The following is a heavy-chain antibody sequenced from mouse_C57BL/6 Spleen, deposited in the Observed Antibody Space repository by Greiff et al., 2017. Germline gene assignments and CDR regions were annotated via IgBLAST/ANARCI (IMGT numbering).Heavy chain of an antibody. Sequence: QVQLQQSGPELVKPGASVKISCKASGYAFSSSWMNWVKQRPGKGLEWIGRIYPGDGDTNYNGKFKGKATLTADKSSSTAYMQLSSLTSEDSAVYFCARLDWDFDYWGQGTTLTVSS. D-gene: IGHD4-1*01. CDR3: ARLDWDFDY. V-gene: IGHV1-82*01. CDR2: IYPGDGDT. CDR1: GYAFSSSW. J-gene: IGHJ2*01.